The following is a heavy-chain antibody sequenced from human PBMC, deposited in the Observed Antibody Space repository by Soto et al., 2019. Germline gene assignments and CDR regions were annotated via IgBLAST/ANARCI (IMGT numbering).Heavy chain of an antibody. CDR3: ARAFTILHSFDT. CDR2: IYYSGST. Sequence: PSGSLSLTCSVSGGSISSDGYYWGWIRQPPGKGLEGIGSIYYSGSTYYNPSLKSRVTISVDTSKNQFSLKLSSVTAADTSVYYYARAFTILHSFDTWGQGTLVTVSS. V-gene: IGHV4-39*01. J-gene: IGHJ5*02. D-gene: IGHD3-3*01. CDR1: GGSISSDGYY.